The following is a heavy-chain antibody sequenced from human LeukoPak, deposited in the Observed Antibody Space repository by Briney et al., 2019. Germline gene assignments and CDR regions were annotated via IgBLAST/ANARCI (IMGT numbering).Heavy chain of an antibody. J-gene: IGHJ6*02. CDR3: AKDWRGSAGGMDV. CDR2: ISVYNGNT. V-gene: IGHV1-18*01. Sequence: ASVKVSCKASGYTFTNYGISWVRQAPGQGLEWMAWISVYNGNTNSAQKLQGRVTMTTDTSTSTAYMELRSLRSDDTAVYYCAKDWRGSAGGMDVWGQGTTVTVSS. CDR1: GYTFTNYG. D-gene: IGHD2-15*01.